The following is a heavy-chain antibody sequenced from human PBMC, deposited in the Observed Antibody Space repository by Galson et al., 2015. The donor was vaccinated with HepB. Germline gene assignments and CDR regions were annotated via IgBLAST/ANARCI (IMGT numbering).Heavy chain of an antibody. J-gene: IGHJ4*02. CDR3: ATDIQYYYDSSVTGGGY. CDR1: GYTLTELS. V-gene: IGHV1-24*01. CDR2: FDPEDGET. Sequence: SVKVSCKVSGYTLTELSMHWVRQAPGKGLEWMGGFDPEDGETIYAQKFQGRVTMTEDTSTDTAYMELSSLRSEDTAVYYCATDIQYYYDSSVTGGGYWGQGTLVTVS. D-gene: IGHD3-22*01.